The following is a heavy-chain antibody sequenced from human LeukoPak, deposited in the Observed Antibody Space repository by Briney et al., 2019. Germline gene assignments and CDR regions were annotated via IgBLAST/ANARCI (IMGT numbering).Heavy chain of an antibody. Sequence: ASVKVSCTASGYTFTSYAMHWVRQAPGQRLEWMGWINAGNGNTKYSQKFQGRVTITRDTSASTAYMELGSLRSEDTAVYYCARDDVVVVAATYYFDYWGQGTLVTVSS. V-gene: IGHV1-3*01. CDR1: GYTFTSYA. CDR2: INAGNGNT. J-gene: IGHJ4*02. CDR3: ARDDVVVVAATYYFDY. D-gene: IGHD2-15*01.